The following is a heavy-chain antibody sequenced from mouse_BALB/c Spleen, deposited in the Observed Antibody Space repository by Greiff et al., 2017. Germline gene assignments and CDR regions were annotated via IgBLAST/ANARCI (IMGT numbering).Heavy chain of an antibody. Sequence: EVQLVESGGGLVKPGGSLKLSCAASGFAFSSYDMSWVRQTPEKRLEWVAYISSGGGSTYYPDTVKGRFTISRDNAKNTLYLQMSSLKSEDTAMYYCARGHYYGSSPWFAYWGQGTLVTVSA. CDR2: ISSGGGST. V-gene: IGHV5-12-1*01. CDR1: GFAFSSYD. CDR3: ARGHYYGSSPWFAY. J-gene: IGHJ3*01. D-gene: IGHD1-1*01.